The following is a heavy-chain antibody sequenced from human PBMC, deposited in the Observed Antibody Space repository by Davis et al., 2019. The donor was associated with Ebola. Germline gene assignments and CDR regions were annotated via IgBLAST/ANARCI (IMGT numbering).Heavy chain of an antibody. CDR3: ASRNKYCSSTSCPRAFDY. CDR1: GGSISSYD. CDR2: INHSGST. D-gene: IGHD2-2*01. V-gene: IGHV4-34*01. Sequence: MPSETLSLTCTASGGSISSYDWSWIRQAPGKGLEWIGEINHSGSTNYNPSPKSRVTITVDTSKNQYSLKLSSVTAADTAVYYCASRNKYCSSTSCPRAFDYWGQGTLVTVSS. J-gene: IGHJ4*02.